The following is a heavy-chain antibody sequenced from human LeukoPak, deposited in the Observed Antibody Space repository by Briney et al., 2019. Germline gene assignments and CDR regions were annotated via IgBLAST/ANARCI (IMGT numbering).Heavy chain of an antibody. J-gene: IGHJ4*02. V-gene: IGHV1-69*13. CDR1: GGTFSSYA. D-gene: IGHD6-19*01. Sequence: ASVKVSCKASGGTFSSYAISWVRQAPGQGLEWMGGIIPIFGTANYAQKFQGRVTITADESTSTAYMELSSLRSEGTAVYYCARDRSGWYYHDFDYWGQGTLVTVSS. CDR3: ARDRSGWYYHDFDY. CDR2: IIPIFGTA.